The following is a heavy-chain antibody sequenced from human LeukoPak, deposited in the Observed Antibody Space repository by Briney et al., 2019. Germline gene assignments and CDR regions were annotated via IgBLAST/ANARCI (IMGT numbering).Heavy chain of an antibody. CDR2: IIPIFGTA. V-gene: IGHV1-69*05. Sequence: SVKVSCKASGGTFSSYAISWVRQAPGQGLEWMGGIIPIFGTANYAQKFQGRVTITTDESTSTAYMELSSLRSEDTAVYYCARVRWRDYYYMDVWGKGTAVTVSS. CDR1: GGTFSSYA. D-gene: IGHD2-15*01. CDR3: ARVRWRDYYYMDV. J-gene: IGHJ6*03.